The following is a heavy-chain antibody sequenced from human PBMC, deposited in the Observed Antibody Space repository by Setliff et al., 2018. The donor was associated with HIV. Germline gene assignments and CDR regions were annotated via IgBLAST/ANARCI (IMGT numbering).Heavy chain of an antibody. V-gene: IGHV4-34*01. Sequence: SETLSLTCAVYGGSFSGYYWSWIRQPPGKGLEWIGEINHSGGTNYNPSLKSRVTISVDTSKNQFSLKLSSVTAADTAVYYRNIYYYYYMDVWGKGTTVTVSS. J-gene: IGHJ6*03. CDR2: INHSGGT. CDR1: GGSFSGYY. CDR3: NIYYYYYMDV.